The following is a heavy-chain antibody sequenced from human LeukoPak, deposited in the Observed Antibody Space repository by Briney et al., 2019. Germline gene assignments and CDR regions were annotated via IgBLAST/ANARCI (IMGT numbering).Heavy chain of an antibody. CDR1: GFTFSSYS. V-gene: IGHV3-21*01. CDR2: ISSSSSYI. D-gene: IGHD6-13*01. J-gene: IGHJ4*02. Sequence: GGSLRLSCAASGFTFSSYSMNWVRQAPGKGLEWVSSISSSSSYIYYADSVKGRFTISRDNAKNSLYLQMSSLRAEDTAVYYCARAGSYSSSWYYFDYWGQGTLVTVSS. CDR3: ARAGSYSSSWYYFDY.